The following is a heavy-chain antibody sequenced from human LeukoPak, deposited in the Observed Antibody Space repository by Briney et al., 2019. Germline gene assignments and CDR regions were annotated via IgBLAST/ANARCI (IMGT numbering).Heavy chain of an antibody. CDR1: GFTFSSYA. Sequence: GRSLRLSCAASGFTFSSYAMHWVRQAPGKGLEWVAVISYDGSNKYYADSVKGRFTISRDNSKNTMYLQMNSLRAEDTAVYYCVWELTSFDYWGQGTLVTVSS. D-gene: IGHD2-2*01. V-gene: IGHV3-30-3*01. CDR3: VWELTSFDY. CDR2: ISYDGSNK. J-gene: IGHJ4*02.